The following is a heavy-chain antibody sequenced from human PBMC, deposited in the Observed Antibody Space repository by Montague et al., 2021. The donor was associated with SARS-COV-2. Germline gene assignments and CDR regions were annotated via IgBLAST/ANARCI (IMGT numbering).Heavy chain of an antibody. Sequence: SETLSLTYTVSGASVGSSGWGWIRQSPGKGLEWIGYFYSVGSTDYNPSLKSRATISRDTSKNQFSLKVRSVTAADTAVYYCARETMTADAFDIWGQGTMVTVSS. CDR3: ARETMTADAFDI. J-gene: IGHJ3*02. CDR2: FYSVGST. CDR1: GASVGSSG. V-gene: IGHV4-59*02. D-gene: IGHD1-14*01.